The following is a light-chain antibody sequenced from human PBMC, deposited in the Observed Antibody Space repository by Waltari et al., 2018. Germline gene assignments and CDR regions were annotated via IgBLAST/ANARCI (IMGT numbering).Light chain of an antibody. Sequence: DIQMTQSPSTLSASVGDRVTITRRASQSISSWLASYQQKPGKAPQLLIYNGSRLESAVPSRLGCSGSGTEFTLTIRCLQPTNFATYYCEQYNSYPVTFGQGTKLEIK. CDR3: EQYNSYPVT. J-gene: IGKJ2*01. CDR1: QSISSW. CDR2: NGS. V-gene: IGKV1-5*03.